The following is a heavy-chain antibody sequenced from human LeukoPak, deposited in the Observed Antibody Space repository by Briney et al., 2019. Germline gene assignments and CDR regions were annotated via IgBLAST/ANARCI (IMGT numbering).Heavy chain of an antibody. V-gene: IGHV4-39*07. CDR1: GGSISSSSYY. CDR2: IYYSGST. J-gene: IGHJ4*02. CDR3: ARGLGNDYGDPNPLDY. Sequence: SETLCLTCTVSGGSISSSSYYWGWIRQPPGKGLEWIGSIYYSGSTYYNPSLKSRVTISVDTSKNQFSLKLSSVTAADTAVYYCARGLGNDYGDPNPLDYWGQGTLVTVSS. D-gene: IGHD4-17*01.